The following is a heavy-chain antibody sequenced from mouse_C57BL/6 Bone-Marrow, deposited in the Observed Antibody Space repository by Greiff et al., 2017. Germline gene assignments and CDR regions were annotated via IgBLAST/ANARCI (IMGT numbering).Heavy chain of an antibody. CDR3: ARNYVNYPYWYFDV. D-gene: IGHD2-1*01. CDR1: GFSLTSYA. J-gene: IGHJ1*03. Sequence: VQRVEPGPGLVAPSQSLSITCTVSGFSLTSYAISWVRQPPGKGLEWLGVIWTGGGTNYNSALKSRLSISKDNSKSQVFLKMNSLQADDTARYYCARNYVNYPYWYFDVWGTGTTVTVSS. CDR2: IWTGGGT. V-gene: IGHV2-9-1*01.